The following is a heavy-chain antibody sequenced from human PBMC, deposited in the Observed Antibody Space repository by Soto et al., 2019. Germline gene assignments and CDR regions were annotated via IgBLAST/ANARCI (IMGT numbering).Heavy chain of an antibody. CDR1: GFTFSSYA. CDR3: AKFSRSGFLVWLLYDIDY. J-gene: IGHJ4*02. V-gene: IGHV3-23*01. D-gene: IGHD3-3*01. Sequence: SGGSLRLSCAASGFTFSSYAMTWVRQAPGKGLEWVSAISGSGGSTYYADSVKGRFTISRDNSKNTLYLQMNSLRAEDTAVYYCAKFSRSGFLVWLLYDIDYWGQGTLVTVSS. CDR2: ISGSGGST.